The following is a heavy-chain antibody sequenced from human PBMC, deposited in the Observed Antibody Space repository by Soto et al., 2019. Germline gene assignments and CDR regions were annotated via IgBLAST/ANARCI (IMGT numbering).Heavy chain of an antibody. D-gene: IGHD2-2*01. V-gene: IGHV4-39*01. CDR3: ASPSVPAARYYYYGMDV. CDR2: IYYSGST. CDR1: GGSISSSSYY. Sequence: QLQLQESGPGLVKPSETLSLTCTVSGGSISSSSYYWGWIRQPPGKGLEWIGSIYYSGSTYYNPALKGRVTISVDTSKNQFPLKLSSVTAADTSVYYCASPSVPAARYYYYGMDVWGQGTTVTVSS. J-gene: IGHJ6*02.